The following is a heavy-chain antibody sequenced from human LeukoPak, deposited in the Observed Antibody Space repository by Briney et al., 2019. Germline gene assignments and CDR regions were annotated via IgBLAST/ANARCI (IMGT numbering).Heavy chain of an antibody. V-gene: IGHV4-34*01. CDR1: GGSFSGYY. D-gene: IGHD2-15*01. CDR3: ARWSLRGCSGSPCFDY. J-gene: IGHJ4*02. Sequence: SETLSLTCAVYGGSFSGYYWSWIRQLPGKGLEWIGEINHSGSTNYNPSLKSRVTISVDTSKNQFSLKLSSVTAADTAVYYCARWSLRGCSGSPCFDYWGQGTLVTVSS. CDR2: INHSGST.